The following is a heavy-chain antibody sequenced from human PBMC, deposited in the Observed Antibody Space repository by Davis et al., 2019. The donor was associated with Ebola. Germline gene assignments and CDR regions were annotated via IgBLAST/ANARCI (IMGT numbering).Heavy chain of an antibody. D-gene: IGHD2-15*01. Sequence: GESLKISCAASGFTFNSYTMNWVRQAPGKGLGWVSSISSSGNYIYYADSMKARFTISRDNAKNALYLQMNSLRAEDTAVYYCARGDPVVVVAEIDYWGQGTLVTVSS. CDR3: ARGDPVVVVAEIDY. V-gene: IGHV3-21*01. CDR2: ISSSGNYI. CDR1: GFTFNSYT. J-gene: IGHJ4*02.